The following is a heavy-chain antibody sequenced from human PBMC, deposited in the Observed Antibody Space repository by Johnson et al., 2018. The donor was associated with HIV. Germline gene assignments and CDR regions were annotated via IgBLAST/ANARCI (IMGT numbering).Heavy chain of an antibody. CDR3: TRGWGYAFDV. D-gene: IGHD3-10*01. J-gene: IGHJ3*01. CDR2: GSST. V-gene: IGHV3-74*01. Sequence: GSSTSYADSVKGRFTISRDNAKNTLYLQMNSLRAEDTAVYYCTRGWGYAFDVWGQGTMVTVSS.